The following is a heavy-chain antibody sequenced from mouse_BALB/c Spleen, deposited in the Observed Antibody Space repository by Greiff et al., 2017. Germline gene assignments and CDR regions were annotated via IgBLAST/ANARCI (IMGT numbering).Heavy chain of an antibody. J-gene: IGHJ3*01. Sequence: EVMLVESGGGLVKPGGSLKLSCAASGFTFSSYAMSWVRQTPEKRLEWVATISSGGSYTYYPDSVKGRFTISRDNAKNTLYLQMSSLRSEDTAMYYCARQRTGPFAYWGQGTLVTVSA. CDR3: ARQRTGPFAY. V-gene: IGHV5-9-3*01. D-gene: IGHD4-1*01. CDR2: ISSGGSYT. CDR1: GFTFSSYA.